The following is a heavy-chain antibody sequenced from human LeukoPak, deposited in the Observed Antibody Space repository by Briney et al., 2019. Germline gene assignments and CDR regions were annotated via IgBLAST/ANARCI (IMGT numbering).Heavy chain of an antibody. D-gene: IGHD6-19*01. CDR2: ISDTGTT. V-gene: IGHV4-39*01. Sequence: SETLSLTCGVSGGSFSTSIYFWVWIRQPPGKGLEWIGSISDTGTTFHNPSLKSRVTISVDTSKNQFSLKLSSVTAADTAVYYCARHSRGIAVADYFDYWGQGTLVTVSS. CDR1: GGSFSTSIYF. CDR3: ARHSRGIAVADYFDY. J-gene: IGHJ4*02.